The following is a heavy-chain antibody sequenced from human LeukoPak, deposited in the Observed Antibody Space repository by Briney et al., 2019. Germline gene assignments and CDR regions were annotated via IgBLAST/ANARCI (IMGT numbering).Heavy chain of an antibody. Sequence: GASVKVSCKASGGTFSSYAISWVRQAPGQGLEWMGGIIPIFGTTNYAQKFQGRVTITADKSTSTAYMDLSSLRSEDTAVYYCARARGTADYYEYYYMDVWGKGTTVTISS. V-gene: IGHV1-69*06. CDR2: IIPIFGTT. CDR3: ARARGTADYYEYYYMDV. J-gene: IGHJ6*03. CDR1: GGTFSSYA. D-gene: IGHD6-13*01.